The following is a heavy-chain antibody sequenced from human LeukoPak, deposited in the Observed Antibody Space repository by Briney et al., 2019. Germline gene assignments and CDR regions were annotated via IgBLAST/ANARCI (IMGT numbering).Heavy chain of an antibody. D-gene: IGHD4-17*01. CDR2: ISGSGGST. V-gene: IGHV3-23*01. Sequence: PGGSLRLSCAASGSTFSSYAMSWVRQAPGKGLEWVSAISGSGGSTYYADSVKGRFTISRDNSKNTLYLQMNSLRAEDTAVYYCAKGEVVTTVIPFDDWGQGTLVTVSS. CDR3: AKGEVVTTVIPFDD. J-gene: IGHJ4*02. CDR1: GSTFSSYA.